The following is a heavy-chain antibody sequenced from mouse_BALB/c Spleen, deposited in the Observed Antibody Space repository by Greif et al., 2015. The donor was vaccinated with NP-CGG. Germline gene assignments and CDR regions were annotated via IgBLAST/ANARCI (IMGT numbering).Heavy chain of an antibody. CDR1: GYTFSSYW. J-gene: IGHJ4*01. V-gene: IGHV1-9*01. Sequence: QVHVKQSGAELMKPGASVKISCKATGYTFSSYWIEWVKQRPGHGLEWIGEILPESGSTNYNEKFKGKATFTADTSSNTAYMQLSSLTSEDSAVYYCFPYRYDEGYAMDYWGQGTSVTVSS. CDR2: ILPESGST. CDR3: FPYRYDEGYAMDY. D-gene: IGHD2-14*01.